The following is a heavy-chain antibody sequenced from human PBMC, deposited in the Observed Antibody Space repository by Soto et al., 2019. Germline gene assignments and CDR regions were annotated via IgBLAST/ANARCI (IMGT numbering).Heavy chain of an antibody. D-gene: IGHD1-26*01. V-gene: IGHV1-18*04. CDR1: GYTFTSYG. CDR2: ISAYNCNT. J-gene: IGHJ6*02. CDR3: AKGGLGRYYYGMDV. Sequence: ASVKVYCKASGYTFTSYGISWVRQAPGQGLEWMGWISAYNCNTNYAQKLQGRVTMTTDTSTSTAYMELRSLRSDDTAVYYCAKGGLGRYYYGMDVWGQGTTVTVSS.